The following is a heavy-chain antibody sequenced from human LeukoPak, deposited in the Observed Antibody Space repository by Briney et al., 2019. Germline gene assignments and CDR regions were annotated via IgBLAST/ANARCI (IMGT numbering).Heavy chain of an antibody. D-gene: IGHD1-14*01. Sequence: SQTLSLTCTVSGGSISRPTYYGTWIRQPAGKGLEWIGRGGGSNYNPSLKSRVTISIDTSKNQLSLKLRSVTVADTAVYYCARGQISRKHFDYWGRGTLVTVYS. J-gene: IGHJ4*02. V-gene: IGHV4-61*02. CDR2: GGGS. CDR3: ARGQISRKHFDY. CDR1: GGSISRPTYY.